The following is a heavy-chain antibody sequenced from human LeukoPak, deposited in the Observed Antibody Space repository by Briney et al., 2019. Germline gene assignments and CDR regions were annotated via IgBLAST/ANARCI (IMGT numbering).Heavy chain of an antibody. D-gene: IGHD3-22*01. V-gene: IGHV3-64D*06. J-gene: IGHJ4*02. CDR3: VKDWGVVVITMGLDY. Sequence: GGSLRLSCSASGFTFSSYAMHWVRQAPGKGLEYVSAISGNGGSTYYADSVKGRFTISRDNSKNTLYLQMSSLRAEDTAVYYCVKDWGVVVITMGLDYWGQGTLVTVSS. CDR1: GFTFSSYA. CDR2: ISGNGGST.